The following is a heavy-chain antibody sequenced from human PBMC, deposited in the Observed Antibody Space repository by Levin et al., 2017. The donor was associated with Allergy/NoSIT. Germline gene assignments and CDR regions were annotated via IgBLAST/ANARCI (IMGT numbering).Heavy chain of an antibody. CDR3: TRVSSSWNLVYFDY. V-gene: IGHV1-2*02. J-gene: IGHJ4*02. CDR1: GYIFTGYY. D-gene: IGHD6-13*01. CDR2: INPNSGDT. Sequence: ASVKVSCKASGYIFTGYYFHWVRQAPGQGLEWVGWINPNSGDTNYAQKFQGRVTMTRDTSISTAYMELSRLRSDDTAMYYCTRVSSSWNLVYFDYWGQGTLVTVSS.